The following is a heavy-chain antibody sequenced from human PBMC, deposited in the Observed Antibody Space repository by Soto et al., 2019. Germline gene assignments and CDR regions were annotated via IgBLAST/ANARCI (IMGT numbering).Heavy chain of an antibody. V-gene: IGHV4-4*02. Sequence: PSETLSLTCAVSGGSMSSSNWWSWVRQPPGKGLEWIGEIYHSGSTNYNPSLKSRVTISVDKSKNQFSLKLSSVTAADTAVYYCAKFSSNYDFWSGYLPDYYYYGMDVWGHGTTVTVSS. J-gene: IGHJ6*02. D-gene: IGHD3-3*01. CDR1: GGSMSSSNW. CDR3: AKFSSNYDFWSGYLPDYYYYGMDV. CDR2: IYHSGST.